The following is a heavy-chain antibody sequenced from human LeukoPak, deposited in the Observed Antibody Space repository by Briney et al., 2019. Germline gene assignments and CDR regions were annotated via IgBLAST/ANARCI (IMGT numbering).Heavy chain of an antibody. CDR1: GFIFSSHS. CDR3: ARGGPIH. CDR2: ISGSGTNT. V-gene: IGHV3-21*01. J-gene: IGHJ4*02. Sequence: PGGSLRLSCAASGFIFSSHSMNWVRQAPGKGLEWVSAISGSGTNTYYADSVKGRFTISRDNSKNSLYLQMSSLRAEDTAVYYCARGGPIHWGQGTLVTVSS.